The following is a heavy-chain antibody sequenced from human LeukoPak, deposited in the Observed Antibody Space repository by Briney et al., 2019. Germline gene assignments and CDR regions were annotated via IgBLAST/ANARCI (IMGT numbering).Heavy chain of an antibody. CDR2: IDPSESYT. CDR1: GXIFISYC. J-gene: IGHJ4*02. V-gene: IGHV5-10-1*01. D-gene: IGHD6-19*01. CDR3: ARHNGYSSGWFRD. Sequence: GEALNISYKCSGXIFISYCISWVRQLPGKGLEWMGRIDPSESYTNYSPSFQGHVTISADKPISTAYLQWSSLKASDTAMYYCARHNGYSSGWFRDWGQGTLVTVSS.